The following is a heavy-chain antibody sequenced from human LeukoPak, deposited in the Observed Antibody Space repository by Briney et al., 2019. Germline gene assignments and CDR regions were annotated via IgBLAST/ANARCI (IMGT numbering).Heavy chain of an antibody. CDR2: ISYDGSNK. CDR3: ARDNRGVAATGRFDY. J-gene: IGHJ4*02. D-gene: IGHD1-26*01. Sequence: GGSLRLSCAASGFTFSSYAMHWVRQAPGKGLEWVAVISYDGSNKYYADSVKGRFTISRDNSKNTLYLQMNSLRTEDTALYYCARDNRGVAATGRFDYWGQGTLVTVSS. CDR1: GFTFSSYA. V-gene: IGHV3-30-3*01.